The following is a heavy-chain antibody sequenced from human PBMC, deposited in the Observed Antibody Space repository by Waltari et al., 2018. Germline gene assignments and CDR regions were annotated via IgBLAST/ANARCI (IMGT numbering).Heavy chain of an antibody. CDR1: GYTFTSYD. Sequence: QVQLVQSGAEVKKPGASVKVSCRASGYTFTSYDINWVRQATGQGLEWMGWMNPNSGNTGYAQKFQGRVTMTRNTSISTAYMELSSLRSEDTAVYYCARERVSSGYYTDYYYYYMDVWGKGTTVTVSS. V-gene: IGHV1-8*01. J-gene: IGHJ6*03. D-gene: IGHD3-22*01. CDR3: ARERVSSGYYTDYYYYYMDV. CDR2: MNPNSGNT.